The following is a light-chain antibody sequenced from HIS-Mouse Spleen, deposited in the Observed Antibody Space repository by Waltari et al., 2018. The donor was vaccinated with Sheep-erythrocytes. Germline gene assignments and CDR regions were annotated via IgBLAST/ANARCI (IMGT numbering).Light chain of an antibody. V-gene: IGLV2-14*01. CDR1: SSDVGGYNF. CDR2: EVS. J-gene: IGLJ3*02. Sequence: QSALTQPASVSGSPGQSITISCPGTSSDVGGYNFVSWYQRHPGKAPKLMIYEVSNRPSGVSNRFSGSKSGNTASLTISGLQAEDEADYYCSSYTSSSTWVFGGGTKLTVL. CDR3: SSYTSSSTWV.